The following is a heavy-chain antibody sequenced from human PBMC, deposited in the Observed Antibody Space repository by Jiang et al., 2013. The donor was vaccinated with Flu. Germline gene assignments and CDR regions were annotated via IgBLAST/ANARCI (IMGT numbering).Heavy chain of an antibody. CDR2: IIPIFGAA. CDR3: ATNALRSGELSPDPEYYFEN. V-gene: IGHV1-69*01. D-gene: IGHD3-16*02. J-gene: IGHJ4*02. CDR1: GGTLSTYG. Sequence: SGAEVKTPGSSVRVSCEASGGTLSTYGISWVRQAPGQGLEWMGGIIPIFGAADYAQRFQGRVTITAEESTSTAHMELSSLRSEDTAVYYCATNALRSGELSPDPEYYFENWGQGTLVTVPS.